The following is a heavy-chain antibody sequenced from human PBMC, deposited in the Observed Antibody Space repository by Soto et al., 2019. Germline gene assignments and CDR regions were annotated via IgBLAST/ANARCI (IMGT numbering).Heavy chain of an antibody. J-gene: IGHJ3*02. Sequence: QVKLVQSGAEVKKPGASVKVSCKASGYTFTSYGSSWVRQAPGQGLEWMGWLSAYNGNTTYSQKIQGRVSMPTDTSTSTAYMELRSLRSDDMAVYYCERDTGIAVAGTHAFDIWGQGTMVTVSS. V-gene: IGHV1-18*03. CDR1: GYTFTSYG. D-gene: IGHD6-19*01. CDR3: ERDTGIAVAGTHAFDI. CDR2: LSAYNGNT.